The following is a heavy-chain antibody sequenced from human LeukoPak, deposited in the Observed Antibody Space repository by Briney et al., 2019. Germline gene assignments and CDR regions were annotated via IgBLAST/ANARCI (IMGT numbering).Heavy chain of an antibody. CDR3: ARRRIVGSTDDAFDI. J-gene: IGHJ3*02. Sequence: GGSLRLSCAASGFTFSSYAMHWVSQAPGKGLEWAAVISSDGNTKYYADSVKGRFTISRDNSNNTLYLQMNSLRADDTAIYYCARRRIVGSTDDAFDIWGQGTMVTLSS. CDR1: GFTFSSYA. V-gene: IGHV3-30-3*01. CDR2: ISSDGNTK. D-gene: IGHD1-26*01.